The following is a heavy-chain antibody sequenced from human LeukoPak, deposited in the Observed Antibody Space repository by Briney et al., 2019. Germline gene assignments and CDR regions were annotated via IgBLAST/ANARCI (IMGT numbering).Heavy chain of an antibody. CDR1: GYTFTGYY. D-gene: IGHD3-10*01. CDR3: ARGLWFGELYRDYYYYYMDV. J-gene: IGHJ6*03. Sequence: ASVKVSCKASGYTFTGYYMHWVRQAPGQGLEWMGIITPSGTSYAQKFQGRVTMTRDMSTSTVYMELSSLRSEDTAVYYCARGLWFGELYRDYYYYYMDVWGKGTTVTVSS. V-gene: IGHV1-46*01. CDR2: ITPSGT.